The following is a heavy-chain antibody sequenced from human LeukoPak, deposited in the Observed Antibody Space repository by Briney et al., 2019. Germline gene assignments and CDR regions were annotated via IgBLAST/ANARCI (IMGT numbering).Heavy chain of an antibody. CDR1: GDSVSSGNYY. V-gene: IGHV4-61*01. CDR2: IYYSGST. J-gene: IGHJ4*02. Sequence: SETLSLTCTVSGDSVSSGNYYWSWIRQPPGKGLEWIGYIYYSGSTKYNPSLKSRVTISVDTSKNQFTLKLSSVTAADTAVYYCARDAKNDYVWGSYLWGQGTLVTVSS. D-gene: IGHD3-16*02. CDR3: ARDAKNDYVWGSYL.